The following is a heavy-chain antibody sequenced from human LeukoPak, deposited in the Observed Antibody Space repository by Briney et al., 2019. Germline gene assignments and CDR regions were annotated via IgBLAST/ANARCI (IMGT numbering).Heavy chain of an antibody. J-gene: IGHJ6*03. CDR1: GYTFTSYY. Sequence: ASVKVSCKASGYTFTSYYMHWVRQAPGQGLEWMGIINPSGGSTSYAQKFQGRVTMTRDMSTSTVYMELSSLRSEDTAVCYCAKGSGYEAQYYYYYMDVWGKGTTVTISS. V-gene: IGHV1-46*01. CDR2: INPSGGST. D-gene: IGHD5-12*01. CDR3: AKGSGYEAQYYYYYMDV.